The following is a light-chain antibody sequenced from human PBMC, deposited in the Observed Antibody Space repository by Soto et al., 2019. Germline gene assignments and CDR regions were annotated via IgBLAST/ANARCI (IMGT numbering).Light chain of an antibody. CDR3: QQYGSSPLT. Sequence: EIVMTQSPATLSVSPGERASLSCRASQSVSSKLAWYQQKPGQPPRLLIYGASSRATGIPDRFSGSGSGTDFTLTISRLEPEDFALYYCQQYGSSPLTFGGGTKVDIK. J-gene: IGKJ4*01. CDR2: GAS. V-gene: IGKV3-20*01. CDR1: QSVSSK.